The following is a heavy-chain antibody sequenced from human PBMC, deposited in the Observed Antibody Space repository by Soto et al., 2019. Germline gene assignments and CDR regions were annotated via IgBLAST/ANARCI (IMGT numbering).Heavy chain of an antibody. CDR1: GGTIRSPDW. CDR3: ARGRGRYSSGWSWFDP. CDR2: IFQSGST. D-gene: IGHD6-19*01. J-gene: IGHJ5*02. Sequence: SETLSLTCGVSGGTIRSPDWWTWVRQPPGKGLEWIGEIFQSGSTNYTPSLESRVTISVDKSKNQFSLTLTSVTAAGTAVYFCARGRGRYSSGWSWFDPWGQGILVTVSS. V-gene: IGHV4-4*02.